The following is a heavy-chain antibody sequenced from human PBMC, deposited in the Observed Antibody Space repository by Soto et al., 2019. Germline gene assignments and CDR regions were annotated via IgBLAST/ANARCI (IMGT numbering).Heavy chain of an antibody. Sequence: GGSLILSCAASGFTFSYHYMNWIRPAPGKGLEWVSYISGSSRYTNFADSVKGRFTISRDNAKNSLYLQMNSLRAEDTAVYYCARHTSGWHYYDYWGQGTPVTVSS. CDR2: ISGSSRYT. D-gene: IGHD6-19*01. J-gene: IGHJ4*02. CDR1: GFTFSYHY. CDR3: ARHTSGWHYYDY. V-gene: IGHV3-11*06.